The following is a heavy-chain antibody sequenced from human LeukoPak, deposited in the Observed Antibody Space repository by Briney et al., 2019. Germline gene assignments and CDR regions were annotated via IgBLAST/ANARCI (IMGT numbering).Heavy chain of an antibody. Sequence: SETLSLTCGVSGASISSTEWWSWVRQPPGKGLEWIGEIFHTGSTNYNPSLKSRVTISVDKSKTQFSLKLTSVTAADTAVYYCARDLRYSGSWYSYGMDVWGQGTTVTVSS. D-gene: IGHD6-13*01. CDR2: IFHTGST. J-gene: IGHJ6*02. V-gene: IGHV4-4*02. CDR1: GASISSTEW. CDR3: ARDLRYSGSWYSYGMDV.